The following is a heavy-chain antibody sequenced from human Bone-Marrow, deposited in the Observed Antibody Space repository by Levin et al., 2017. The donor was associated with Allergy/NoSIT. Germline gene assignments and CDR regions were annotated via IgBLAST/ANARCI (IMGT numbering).Heavy chain of an antibody. D-gene: IGHD3-10*01. CDR1: GYTLTELS. J-gene: IGHJ4*02. CDR2: FDPEDGET. V-gene: IGHV1-24*01. Sequence: GASVKVSCKVSGYTLTELSMHWVRQAPGKGLEWMGGFDPEDGETIYAQKFQGRVTMTEDTSTDTAYMELSSLRSEDTAVYYCATDTDYYGSGSYPGYWGQGTLVTVSS. CDR3: ATDTDYYGSGSYPGY.